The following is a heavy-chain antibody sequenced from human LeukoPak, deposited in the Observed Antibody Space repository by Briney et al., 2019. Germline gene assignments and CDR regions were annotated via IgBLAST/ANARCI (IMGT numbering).Heavy chain of an antibody. V-gene: IGHV1-8*01. J-gene: IGHJ5*02. Sequence: GASVKVSCKASGYTFTSYDINWVRQATGQGLEWMGWMNPNSGNTGYAQKFQGRVTMTRNTSISTAYMELSSLRSVDTAVYYCARGSTMVRGVIITSVKNWFDPWGQGTLVTVSS. CDR3: ARGSTMVRGVIITSVKNWFDP. CDR2: MNPNSGNT. CDR1: GYTFTSYD. D-gene: IGHD3-10*01.